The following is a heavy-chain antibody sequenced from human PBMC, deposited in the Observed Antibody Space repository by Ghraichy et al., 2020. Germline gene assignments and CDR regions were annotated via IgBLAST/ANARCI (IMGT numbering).Heavy chain of an antibody. Sequence: GGSLSLSCAASGFTFSTYSMNWVRQAPGKRLEWVSSISSSGSYIYYADSVKGRFTISRDNAKNSLYLQMNSLRAEDTAVYYCARGLACSSTSCYIGYFDYWGQGTLVTVSS. D-gene: IGHD2-2*02. CDR2: ISSSGSYI. CDR1: GFTFSTYS. V-gene: IGHV3-21*01. CDR3: ARGLACSSTSCYIGYFDY. J-gene: IGHJ4*02.